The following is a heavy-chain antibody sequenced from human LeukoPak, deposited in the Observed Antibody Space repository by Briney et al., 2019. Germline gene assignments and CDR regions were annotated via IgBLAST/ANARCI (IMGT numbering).Heavy chain of an antibody. CDR1: GFXFSGST. CDR2: IRTKANNYAT. V-gene: IGHV3-73*01. D-gene: IGHD2-21*02. Sequence: GGSLRLSCAASGFXFSGSTVHWVRQASGKGLDWVGHIRTKANNYATAYAASVKGRFTISRDDSKNTAYLQMNSLKIEDTAVYYCSRHEALPGDYWGQGNLVTVSS. CDR3: SRHEALPGDY. J-gene: IGHJ4*02.